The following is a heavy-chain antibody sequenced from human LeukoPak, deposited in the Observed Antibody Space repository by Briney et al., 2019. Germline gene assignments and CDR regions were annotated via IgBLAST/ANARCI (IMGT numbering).Heavy chain of an antibody. J-gene: IGHJ4*02. CDR1: GFTFGSYW. Sequence: QPGGSLRLSCAASGFTFGSYWMSWVRQAPGKGLEWAANIKQDGSEKYYVDSVKGRFSISRDNAKNSLYLQMNSLRAEDTAVYYCARDLAASAGEGFTDYWGQGTLVTVSS. CDR2: IKQDGSEK. V-gene: IGHV3-7*01. CDR3: ARDLAASAGEGFTDY.